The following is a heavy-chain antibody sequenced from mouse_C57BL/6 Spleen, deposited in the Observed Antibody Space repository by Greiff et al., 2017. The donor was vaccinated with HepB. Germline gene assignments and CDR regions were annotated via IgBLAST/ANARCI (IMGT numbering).Heavy chain of an antibody. CDR2: IYPSDSET. J-gene: IGHJ4*01. CDR3: ARPYDAMDY. CDR1: GYTFTSYW. V-gene: IGHV1-61*01. Sequence: QVQLQQPGAELVRPGSSVKLSCKASGYTFTSYWMDWVKQRPGQGLEWIGNIYPSDSETHYNQKFKGKATLTVDKSSSTAYMELRSLTSEDSAVYYCARPYDAMDYWGQGTSVTVSS.